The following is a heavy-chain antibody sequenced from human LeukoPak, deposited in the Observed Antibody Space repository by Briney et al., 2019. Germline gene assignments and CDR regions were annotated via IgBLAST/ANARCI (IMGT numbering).Heavy chain of an antibody. J-gene: IGHJ4*02. V-gene: IGHV1-18*04. CDR1: GYTFTYYY. CDR2: INPYNGNT. D-gene: IGHD6-19*01. Sequence: GASVKVSCKASGYTFTYYYMHWVRQAPGQGLEWMGWINPYNGNTNYAQKLQGRVTMTTDTSTSTAYMDLRSLRSDDTAVYYCARERSCRFFSNWGQGTLVTVSS. CDR3: ARERSCRFFSN.